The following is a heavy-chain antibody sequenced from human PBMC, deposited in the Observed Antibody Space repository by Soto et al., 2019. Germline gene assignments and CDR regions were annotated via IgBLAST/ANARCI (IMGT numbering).Heavy chain of an antibody. V-gene: IGHV4-34*01. J-gene: IGHJ6*03. D-gene: IGHD3-10*01. CDR3: ASWVGRGITTVRGAQLYYMDV. Sequence: SETLSLTCAVYGGSFSGYYWSWIRQPPGKGLEWIGEINHSGSTNYNPSLKSRVTISVDTSKNQFSLKLSSVTAADTAVYYCASWVGRGITTVRGAQLYYMDVWGKGTTVTVSS. CDR2: INHSGST. CDR1: GGSFSGYY.